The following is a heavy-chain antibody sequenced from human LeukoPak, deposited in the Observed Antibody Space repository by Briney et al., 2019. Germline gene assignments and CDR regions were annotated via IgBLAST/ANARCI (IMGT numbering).Heavy chain of an antibody. J-gene: IGHJ4*02. CDR3: ARDPVTLYYFDY. CDR1: GFTFSDYY. CDR2: ISSSGSTI. D-gene: IGHD4-23*01. Sequence: GGSLRPSCAASGFTFSDYYMSWIRQAPGKGLEWVSYISSSGSTIYYADSVKGRFTISRDNAKNSLYLQMNSLRAEDTAVYYCARDPVTLYYFDYWGQGTLVTVSS. V-gene: IGHV3-11*04.